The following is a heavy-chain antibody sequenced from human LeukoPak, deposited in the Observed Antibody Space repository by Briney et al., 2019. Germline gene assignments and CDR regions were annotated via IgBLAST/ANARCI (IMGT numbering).Heavy chain of an antibody. CDR1: SYSFASYW. Sequence: GESLQISCNASSYSFASYWIGWVRQMPGKGLEWMGIIYPGDSDTRYSPSFQGQVSISADKSINTAYLQWSSLKASDTAMYYCARSNLVVITSPVGYWGQGTLVTVSS. J-gene: IGHJ4*02. CDR2: IYPGDSDT. CDR3: ARSNLVVITSPVGY. V-gene: IGHV5-51*01. D-gene: IGHD3-22*01.